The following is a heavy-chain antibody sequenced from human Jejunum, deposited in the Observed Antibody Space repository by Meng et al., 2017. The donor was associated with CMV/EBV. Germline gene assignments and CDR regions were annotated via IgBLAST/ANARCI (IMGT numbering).Heavy chain of an antibody. CDR2: ISTSETYI. CDR1: EFTFSGYR. V-gene: IGHV3-21*04. D-gene: IGHD6-19*01. J-gene: IGHJ6*02. Sequence: EFTFSGYRMSWVSQAPGKGLEWVSYISTSETYIYYADSVKGRFTISRDNAKKSLYLQMNSLRGEDTAVYYCARLPDTSGWYGMDVWGQGTTVTVSS. CDR3: ARLPDTSGWYGMDV.